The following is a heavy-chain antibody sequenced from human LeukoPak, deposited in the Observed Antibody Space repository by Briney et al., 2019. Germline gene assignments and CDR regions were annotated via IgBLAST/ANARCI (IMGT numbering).Heavy chain of an antibody. J-gene: IGHJ4*02. V-gene: IGHV3-30-3*01. D-gene: IGHD5-12*01. Sequence: PGGSLRLSCAASGFTFSSYAMHWVRQAPGKGLEWVAVISYDGSNKYYADSVKGRFTISRDNSKNTLYLQMNSLRAEDTAVYYCARDLGSGYASGPFDYWGQGTLVTVSS. CDR2: ISYDGSNK. CDR1: GFTFSSYA. CDR3: ARDLGSGYASGPFDY.